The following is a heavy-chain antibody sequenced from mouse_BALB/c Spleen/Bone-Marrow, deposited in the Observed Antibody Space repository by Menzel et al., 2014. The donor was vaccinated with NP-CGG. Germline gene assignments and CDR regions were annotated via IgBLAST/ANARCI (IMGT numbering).Heavy chain of an antibody. Sequence: EVQLVESGGGLVKPGGSLKLSCAASGFTFSYYGMSWVRQSPEKRLEWVAEISSGGSYTYYPDTVTGRFTISRDNAKNTLYLERSSLRSEDTAMYYCARDSSGYFDYWGQGTTLTVSS. CDR2: ISSGGSYT. CDR1: GFTFSYYG. J-gene: IGHJ2*01. CDR3: ARDSSGYFDY. V-gene: IGHV5-9-4*01. D-gene: IGHD3-1*01.